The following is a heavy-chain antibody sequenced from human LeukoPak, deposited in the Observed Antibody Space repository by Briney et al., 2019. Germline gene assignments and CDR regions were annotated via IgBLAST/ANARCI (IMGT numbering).Heavy chain of an antibody. Sequence: ASVKVSCKASGYTFTGYYLHWVRQASGQGLEWMGWINPNSGDTNYAQKFQGRVTMTTDTSTSTGYMELRSLRSDDTALYYCARSPIARVAATTPYYMDVWGKGTTVTISS. CDR1: GYTFTGYY. CDR2: INPNSGDT. V-gene: IGHV1-2*02. J-gene: IGHJ6*03. D-gene: IGHD6-19*01. CDR3: ARSPIARVAATTPYYMDV.